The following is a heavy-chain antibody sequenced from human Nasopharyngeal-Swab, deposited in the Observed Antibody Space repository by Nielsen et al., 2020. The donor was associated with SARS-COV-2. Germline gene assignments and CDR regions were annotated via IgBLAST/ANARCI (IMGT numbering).Heavy chain of an antibody. CDR2: INYSGNT. CDR1: GGSISSYY. D-gene: IGHD6-19*01. V-gene: IGHV4-59*01. Sequence: SETLSLTCTVSGGSISSYYWNWIRQPPGKGLEWIGLINYSGNTNYNPSLKSRVTISVTTSKDQFSLKLSSLTAADTAVYYGAKKAPQSARDYYYYAMDVWGQGTTVTVSS. CDR3: AKKAPQSARDYYYYAMDV. J-gene: IGHJ6*02.